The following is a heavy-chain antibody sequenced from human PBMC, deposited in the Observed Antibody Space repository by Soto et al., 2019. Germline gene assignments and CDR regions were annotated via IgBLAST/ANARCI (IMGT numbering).Heavy chain of an antibody. CDR1: GYTFTSYG. CDR2: ISTYSGNT. CDR3: ARNLFGVIIMGDY. Sequence: ASVKVSFKASGYTFTSYGISWVRQAPGQGLEWMGWISTYSGNTDYAQKFQGRITMTTDTSTDTVYMELRSLRSDDTAVYFCARNLFGVIIMGDYWGQGTLVTVS. D-gene: IGHD3-3*01. J-gene: IGHJ4*02. V-gene: IGHV1-18*04.